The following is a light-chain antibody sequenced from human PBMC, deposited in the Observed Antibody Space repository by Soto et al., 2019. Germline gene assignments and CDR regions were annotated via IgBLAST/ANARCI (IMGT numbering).Light chain of an antibody. CDR1: QRIGSW. CDR3: QKYNSY. V-gene: IGKV1-5*01. J-gene: IGKJ5*01. Sequence: DFQMTQSPSTLSASVGDKVTMTCRASQRIGSWFAWYQQKPGKAPKVLIYDASSLESGVPSRFSGSGSGTEFTLTISSLQPDDFATYYCQKYNSYFGQGTRLEIK. CDR2: DAS.